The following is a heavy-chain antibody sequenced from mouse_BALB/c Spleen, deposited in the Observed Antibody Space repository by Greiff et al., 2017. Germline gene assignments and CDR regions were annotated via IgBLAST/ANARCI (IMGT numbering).Heavy chain of an antibody. D-gene: IGHD4-1*01. V-gene: IGHV1S81*02. J-gene: IGHJ3*01. Sequence: VQLQQSGAELVKPGASVKLSCKASGYTFTSYWMHWVKQRPGQGLEWIGEINPSNGLTNYNEKFKSKATLTVDKSSSTAYMQLSSLTSEDSAVYYCAQLTGTRFAYWGQGTLVTVSA. CDR1: GYTFTSYW. CDR2: INPSNGLT. CDR3: AQLTGTRFAY.